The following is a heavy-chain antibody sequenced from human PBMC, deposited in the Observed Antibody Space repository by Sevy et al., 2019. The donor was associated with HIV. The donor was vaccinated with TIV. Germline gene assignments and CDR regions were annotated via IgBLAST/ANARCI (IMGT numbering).Heavy chain of an antibody. J-gene: IGHJ4*02. CDR1: GFTFSSYA. V-gene: IGHV3-30-3*01. CDR2: IAYDGSNK. D-gene: IGHD6-6*01. Sequence: GGSLRLSCAASGFTFSSYAMHWVRQAPGKGLEWVAVIAYDGSNKYYADSVKGRFTISRDNSKNTLYLQMNSLRAEDTAVYYCGSLYSSSSWKSYWGQGTLVTVSS. CDR3: GSLYSSSSWKSY.